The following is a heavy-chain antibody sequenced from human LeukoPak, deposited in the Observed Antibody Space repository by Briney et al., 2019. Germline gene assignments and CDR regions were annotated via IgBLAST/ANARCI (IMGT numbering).Heavy chain of an antibody. CDR2: IYTSGST. CDR1: GGSISSYY. J-gene: IGHJ4*02. V-gene: IGHV4-4*07. D-gene: IGHD5-12*01. Sequence: SETLSLXCTVSGGSISSYYWSWIRQPAGKGLESIGRIYTSGSTNYNPSLKSRVTMSVDTSKNQFSLKLSSVTAADTAVYYCARASGYSGYDWVYYFDYWGQGTLVTVSS. CDR3: ARASGYSGYDWVYYFDY.